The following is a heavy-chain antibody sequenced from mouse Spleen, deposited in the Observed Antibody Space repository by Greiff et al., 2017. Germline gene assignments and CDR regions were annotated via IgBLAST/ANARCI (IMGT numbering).Heavy chain of an antibody. Sequence: VMLVESGPELVKPGASVKISCKASGYTFTDYYINWVKQRPGQGLEWIGWIFPGSGSTYYNEKFKGKATLTVDKSSSTAYMLLSSLTSEDSAVYFCARSYYRYDDYFDYWGQGTTLTVSS. CDR2: IFPGSGST. CDR1: GYTFTDYY. J-gene: IGHJ2*01. D-gene: IGHD2-14*01. V-gene: IGHV1-75*01. CDR3: ARSYYRYDDYFDY.